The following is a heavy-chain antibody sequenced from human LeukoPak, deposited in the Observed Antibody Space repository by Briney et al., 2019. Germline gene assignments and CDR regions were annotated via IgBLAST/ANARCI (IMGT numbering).Heavy chain of an antibody. J-gene: IGHJ6*02. CDR2: ISYDGSNK. D-gene: IGHD2-2*01. CDR1: GFTFSSYA. Sequence: GGSLRLSCAASGFTFSSYAMHWVRQAPGKGLEWVAVISYDGSNKYYADSVKGRFTISRDNSKNTLYLQMNSLRAEDTAVYYCARVGYCSSTSCSPMDVWGQGTTVTVSS. V-gene: IGHV3-30*04. CDR3: ARVGYCSSTSCSPMDV.